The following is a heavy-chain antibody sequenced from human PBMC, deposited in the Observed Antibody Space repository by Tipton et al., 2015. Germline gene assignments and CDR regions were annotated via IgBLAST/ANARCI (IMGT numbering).Heavy chain of an antibody. CDR3: AGQDYDSLTRDYQTVDY. V-gene: IGHV4-61*01. CDR1: GGSVSSGSYY. CDR2: ISFSDTT. D-gene: IGHD3-9*01. J-gene: IGHJ4*02. Sequence: GLVKPSENLSLTCTVSGGSVSSGSYYWSWIRQPPGKGLEWIGHISFSDTTHYNPSLKSRLTISVDTSKNQFSLKLRSVTAADTAVYYCAGQDYDSLTRDYQTVDYWGQGTLVTVSS.